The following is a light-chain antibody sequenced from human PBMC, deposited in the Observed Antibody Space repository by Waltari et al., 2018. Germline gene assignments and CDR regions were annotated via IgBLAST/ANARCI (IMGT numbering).Light chain of an antibody. CDR3: QQYGSSLSLT. J-gene: IGKJ4*01. CDR2: GAS. Sequence: EIVLTQSPGTLSLSPGERATLSCRASQSVSSSYLAWYQQKPGQAPRLLIYGASSRATGIPDRFRGSGSGTDFTLTISRLEAEDFAVYYCQQYGSSLSLTFGGGTKVEIK. CDR1: QSVSSSY. V-gene: IGKV3-20*01.